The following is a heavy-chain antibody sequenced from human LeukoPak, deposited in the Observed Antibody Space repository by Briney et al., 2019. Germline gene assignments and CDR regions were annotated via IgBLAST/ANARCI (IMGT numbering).Heavy chain of an antibody. CDR2: INPSGGST. CDR3: ARDLKYDFWSGWNYYYYGMDV. J-gene: IGHJ6*02. Sequence: ASVTVSCKASGYTFTSYYMHWVRQAPGQGLEWMGIINPSGGSTSYAQKFQGRVTMTRDTSTSTVYMELSSLRSEDTAVYYCARDLKYDFWSGWNYYYYGMDVWGQGTTVTVSS. CDR1: GYTFTSYY. V-gene: IGHV1-46*01. D-gene: IGHD3-3*01.